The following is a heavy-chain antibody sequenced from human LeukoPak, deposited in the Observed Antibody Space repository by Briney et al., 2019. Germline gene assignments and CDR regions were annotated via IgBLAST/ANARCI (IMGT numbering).Heavy chain of an antibody. CDR3: ARAIETPMVRGVIPSN. Sequence: SGGSLRLSCAASGFTFSSYSMNWVRQAPGKGLEWVSSISSSSSYIYYADSVKGRFTISRDNAKNSLYLQMNSLRAEDTAVYYCARAIETPMVRGVIPSNWGQGTLVTVSS. D-gene: IGHD3-10*01. V-gene: IGHV3-21*01. CDR2: ISSSSSYI. CDR1: GFTFSSYS. J-gene: IGHJ4*02.